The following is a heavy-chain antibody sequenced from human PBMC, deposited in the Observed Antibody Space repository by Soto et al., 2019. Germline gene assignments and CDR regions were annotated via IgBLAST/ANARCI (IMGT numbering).Heavy chain of an antibody. J-gene: IGHJ5*01. CDR3: AGSDGYSFNGGDS. V-gene: IGHV1-8*01. CDR2: MNPNSGNT. CDR1: GYTFATYD. D-gene: IGHD2-21*01. Sequence: QVQLVQSGAEVKTPGASVKVSCKASGYTFATYDINWVRQAPGQGLEWMGWMNPNSGNTGYAQKFQGRHTMTRRTALNVAHMEASRLRNEDRAVYYCAGSDGYSFNGGDSWGQGTLVSVSA.